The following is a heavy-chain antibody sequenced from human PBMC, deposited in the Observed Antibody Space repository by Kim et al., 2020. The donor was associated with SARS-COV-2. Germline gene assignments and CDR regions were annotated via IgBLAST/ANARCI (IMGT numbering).Heavy chain of an antibody. J-gene: IGHJ4*02. V-gene: IGHV3-9*01. Sequence: YADSVKGPFTISRDNAKNSLYRQMNSLRAEDTALYYCAKAMMGGYRALGYWGQGTLVTVSS. D-gene: IGHD3-22*01. CDR3: AKAMMGGYRALGY.